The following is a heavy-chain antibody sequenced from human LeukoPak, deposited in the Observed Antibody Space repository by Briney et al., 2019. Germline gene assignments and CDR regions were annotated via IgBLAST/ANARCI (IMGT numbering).Heavy chain of an antibody. V-gene: IGHV3-74*01. CDR3: TREVSGSLYFDY. J-gene: IGHJ4*02. CDR2: INIDGSSG. Sequence: GGSLRLSCAASGFTFRSYWMHWVRQAPGKGLAWVSRINIDGSSGSYADSVEGRLTISRDNAKNTVYLQMNSLRAEDTAVYYCTREVSGSLYFDYWGQGTLVTVSS. D-gene: IGHD1-26*01. CDR1: GFTFRSYW.